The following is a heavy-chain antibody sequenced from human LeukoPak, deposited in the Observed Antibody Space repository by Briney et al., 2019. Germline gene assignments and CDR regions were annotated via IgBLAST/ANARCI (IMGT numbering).Heavy chain of an antibody. CDR3: ARIVLYSYGSANFDY. V-gene: IGHV3-48*01. J-gene: IGHJ4*02. Sequence: GGSLRLSCAASGFTFSSYSMNWVRQAPGKGREGVSYISSSSSTIYYADSVKGRFTISRDNAKNSLYLQMNSLGAEDTAVFYCARIVLYSYGSANFDYWGQGTLVTVSS. CDR1: GFTFSSYS. CDR2: ISSSSSTI. D-gene: IGHD5-18*01.